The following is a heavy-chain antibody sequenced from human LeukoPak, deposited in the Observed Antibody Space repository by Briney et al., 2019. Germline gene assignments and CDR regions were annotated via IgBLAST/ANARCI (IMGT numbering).Heavy chain of an antibody. CDR3: ARLFPTTVVTPSPPNDAFDI. J-gene: IGHJ3*02. CDR2: IYYSGST. CDR1: GGSISSYY. Sequence: SETLSLTCTVSGGSISSYYWSWIRQPPGKGLEWIGYIYYSGSTNYNPSLKSRVTISVDTSKNQFSLKLSSVTAADTAVYYCARLFPTTVVTPSPPNDAFDIWGQGTMVTVSS. D-gene: IGHD4-23*01. V-gene: IGHV4-59*08.